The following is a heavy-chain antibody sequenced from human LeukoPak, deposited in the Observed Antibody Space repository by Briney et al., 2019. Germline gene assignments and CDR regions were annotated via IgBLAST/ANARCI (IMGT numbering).Heavy chain of an antibody. CDR2: IYYSGST. J-gene: IGHJ4*02. V-gene: IGHV4-39*07. CDR3: ALGKNFGYHYFDF. Sequence: SETLSLTCTVSGGSISSSSYYWGWIRQPPGKGLEWIGSIYYSGSTYYNPSLKSRVTISVDTSKNQFSLKLSSVTAADTAVYYCALGKNFGYHYFDFWGQGALVTVSS. CDR1: GGSISSSSYY. D-gene: IGHD2-2*03.